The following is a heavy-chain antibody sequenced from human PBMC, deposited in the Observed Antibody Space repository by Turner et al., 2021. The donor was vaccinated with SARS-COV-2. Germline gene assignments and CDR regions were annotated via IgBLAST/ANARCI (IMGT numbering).Heavy chain of an antibody. V-gene: IGHV4-39*01. J-gene: IGHJ4*02. D-gene: IGHD3-9*01. CDR1: DGSITTYSYY. CDR2: IHYTGIT. Sequence: QLQLQESGPGLVNPSATLFLPCHVPDGSITTYSYYWGWVRQPPGNGLDSIGSIHYTGITYYIPSFKSRVSISIDSSKNQFSLKLSSVTSADTAVYYCARDILSGPIFDFWAQGTLITVSS. CDR3: ARDILSGPIFDF.